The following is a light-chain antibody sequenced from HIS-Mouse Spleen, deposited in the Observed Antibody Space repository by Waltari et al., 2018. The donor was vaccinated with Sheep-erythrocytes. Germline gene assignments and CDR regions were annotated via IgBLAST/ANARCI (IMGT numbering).Light chain of an antibody. J-gene: IGKJ2*01. Sequence: DIQMTQSPSTLSASVGDRVTITCRASQSISSWLAWYQQKPGKAPKLLIYKASSLESGVPSRFSGNGSGTEFTLTISSLQPDDFATDYCQQYNSYSPSFGQGTKLEIK. V-gene: IGKV1-5*03. CDR2: KAS. CDR1: QSISSW. CDR3: QQYNSYSPS.